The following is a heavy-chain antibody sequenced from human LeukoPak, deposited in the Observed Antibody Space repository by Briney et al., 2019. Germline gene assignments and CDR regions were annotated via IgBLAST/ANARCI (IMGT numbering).Heavy chain of an antibody. D-gene: IGHD2-15*01. J-gene: IGHJ4*02. CDR2: INPNSGGT. V-gene: IGHV1-2*02. CDR1: GYTFTGYY. Sequence: AASVKVSCKASGYTFTGYYMHWVRQAPGQGLEWMGWINPNSGGTNYAQKFQGRVTMTRDTSISTAYMELSRLRSDDTAVYYCARTSEPRMVVAAPGYWGQGTLVTVSS. CDR3: ARTSEPRMVVAAPGY.